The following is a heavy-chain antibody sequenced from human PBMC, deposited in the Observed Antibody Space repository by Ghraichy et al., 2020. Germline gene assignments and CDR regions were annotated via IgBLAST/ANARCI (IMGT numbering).Heavy chain of an antibody. V-gene: IGHV3-23*01. Sequence: LSLTCAASGFTFSIYGMSWVRQAPGKGLEWVSAINSSTYYADSVKGRFTISRDNSKNTLYLQMNSLRAEDTAVYYCVKETSRSYGDYWGQGTLVTVSS. CDR1: GFTFSIYG. D-gene: IGHD1-26*01. CDR2: INSST. J-gene: IGHJ4*02. CDR3: VKETSRSYGDY.